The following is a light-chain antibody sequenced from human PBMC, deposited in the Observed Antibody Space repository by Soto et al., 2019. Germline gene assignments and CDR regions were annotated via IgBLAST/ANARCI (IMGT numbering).Light chain of an antibody. CDR1: SSNIGSKP. V-gene: IGLV1-44*01. J-gene: IGLJ1*01. Sequence: QSVLTQPPSASGTPGQRVTISCSGSSSNIGSKPVNWYQQLPGTAPKLLIYSNNHRPSGVPDRFSGSKSGTSASLAISGLQSEDEADYYCAAWDDSLNVYVFATGTKVTVL. CDR3: AAWDDSLNVYV. CDR2: SNN.